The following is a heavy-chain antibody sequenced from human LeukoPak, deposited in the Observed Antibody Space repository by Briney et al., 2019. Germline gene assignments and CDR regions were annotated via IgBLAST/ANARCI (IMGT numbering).Heavy chain of an antibody. J-gene: IGHJ4*02. CDR3: ARHSLPTEIYYDFWSGYSYYFDY. CDR1: GGSISSSSYY. Sequence: PSETLSLTCTVSGGSISSSSYYWGWIRQPPGKGLEWIGSIYYSGSTYYNPSLKSRVTISVDTSKIQFSLKLSSVTAADTAVYYCARHSLPTEIYYDFWSGYSYYFDYWGQGTLVTVSS. D-gene: IGHD3-3*01. V-gene: IGHV4-39*01. CDR2: IYYSGST.